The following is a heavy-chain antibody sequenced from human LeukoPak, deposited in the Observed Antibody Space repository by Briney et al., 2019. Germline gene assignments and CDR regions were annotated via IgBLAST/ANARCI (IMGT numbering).Heavy chain of an antibody. D-gene: IGHD6-13*01. CDR2: IYHSGST. J-gene: IGHJ4*02. CDR1: GYSISSGYY. Sequence: SETLSLTCTVSGYSISSGYYWGWIRQPPGKGLEWIGSIYHSGSTYYNPSLKSRVTISVDTSKNQFSLKLSSVTAADTAVYYCARLHSTHSSNSWGQGTLVTVSS. CDR3: ARLHSTHSSNS. V-gene: IGHV4-38-2*02.